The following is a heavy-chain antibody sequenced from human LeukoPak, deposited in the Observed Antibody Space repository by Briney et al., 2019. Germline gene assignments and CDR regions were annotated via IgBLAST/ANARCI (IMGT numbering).Heavy chain of an antibody. Sequence: GGSLRLSCAASGFTFSSYAMHWVRQAPGKGLEWVAVISYDGSNKYYADSVKGRFTISRDNSKNTLYLQMNSLRAEDTAVYYCARDVPYDSSGFGDYWGQGTLVTVSS. J-gene: IGHJ4*02. CDR2: ISYDGSNK. CDR3: ARDVPYDSSGFGDY. D-gene: IGHD3-22*01. CDR1: GFTFSSYA. V-gene: IGHV3-30*04.